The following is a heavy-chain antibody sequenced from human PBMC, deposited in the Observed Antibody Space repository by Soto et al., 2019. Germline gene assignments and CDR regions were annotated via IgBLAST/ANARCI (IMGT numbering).Heavy chain of an antibody. Sequence: QVQLMESGGGVVQPGRSLRLSCAASGFTFSTQAMHWVRQTPGKGLEWVAFIWYDGSKIYYADSVRGRYTISRDNSKNTLYLQMDSLRAEDTAVYYCARDLSKGGYLHYWGQGTLVTVSS. V-gene: IGHV3-33*01. J-gene: IGHJ4*02. CDR3: ARDLSKGGYLHY. CDR2: IWYDGSKI. CDR1: GFTFSTQA. D-gene: IGHD3-16*01.